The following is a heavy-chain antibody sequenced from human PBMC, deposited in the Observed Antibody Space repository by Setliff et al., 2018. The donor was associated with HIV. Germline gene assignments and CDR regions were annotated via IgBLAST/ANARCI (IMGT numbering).Heavy chain of an antibody. CDR1: GFTFSTFW. D-gene: IGHD3-16*01. CDR3: VRWGLPYGIDA. CDR2: IKPDGSSK. V-gene: IGHV3-7*01. Sequence: GSMRLSCAASGFTFSTFWMGWVRQAPGKGREWVAHIKPDGSSKKYVDSVKGRFTISRDNAKDSLYLQMHSLRAEDTAVYYCVRWGLPYGIDAWGQGTLVTVSS. J-gene: IGHJ4*02.